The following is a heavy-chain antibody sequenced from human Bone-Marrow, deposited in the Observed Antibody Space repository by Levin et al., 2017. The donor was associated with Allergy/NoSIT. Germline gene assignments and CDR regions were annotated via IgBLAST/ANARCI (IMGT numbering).Heavy chain of an antibody. CDR2: IAYDGRYK. CDR3: AKEEVAFDY. V-gene: IGHV3-30*18. Sequence: PGGSLRLSCAASGFSFSNYAIHWVRQAPGKGLEWVAVIAYDGRYKNYGDAVKGRFTISRDNSKNTVYLQMNSLRLDDTAVYFCAKEEVAFDYWGQGALVIVSS. CDR1: GFSFSNYA. D-gene: IGHD2-15*01. J-gene: IGHJ4*02.